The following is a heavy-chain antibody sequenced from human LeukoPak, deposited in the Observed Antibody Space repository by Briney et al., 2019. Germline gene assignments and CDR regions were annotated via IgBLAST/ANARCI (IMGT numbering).Heavy chain of an antibody. CDR3: ARGPKYYYDDSAYYYGYFDY. CDR1: GFTFSTYD. Sequence: PGRSLRLSCAASGFTFSTYDMNSVRQAPGKGLEWVSHISTTGTTVYYADAVKGRFTISRDSSKNTLYLQMNSLRSEDTAVYYCARGPKYYYDDSAYYYGYFDYWGQGTLVTVSS. V-gene: IGHV3-48*03. CDR2: ISTTGTTV. D-gene: IGHD3-22*01. J-gene: IGHJ4*02.